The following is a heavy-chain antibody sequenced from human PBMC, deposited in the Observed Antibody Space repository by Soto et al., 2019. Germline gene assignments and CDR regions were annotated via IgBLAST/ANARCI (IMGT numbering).Heavy chain of an antibody. J-gene: IGHJ4*02. V-gene: IGHV4-31*03. CDR2: IYYSGST. D-gene: IGHD3-9*01. CDR3: AREYYDILTGYHSFDY. CDR1: GGSMNSYY. Sequence: SEILTLTCTVSGGSMNSYYWSWIRQHPGKGLEWIGYIYYSGSTYYNPSLKSRVTISVDTSKNQFSLKLSSVTAADTAVYYCAREYYDILTGYHSFDYWGQGTLVTVSS.